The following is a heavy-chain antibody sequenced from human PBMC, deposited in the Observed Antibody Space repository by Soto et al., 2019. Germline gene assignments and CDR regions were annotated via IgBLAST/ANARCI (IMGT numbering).Heavy chain of an antibody. J-gene: IGHJ2*01. CDR1: GGTFSSYV. CDR2: IIPIFGTA. Sequence: QVQLVQSGAEVKKPGSSVKVSCKASGGTFSSYVISWVRQAPGQGLEWMGGIIPIFGTANYAQKFQGRVTITADESTSTAYMELSSLRSEDTAVYYCARVGGYCSSTSCYLLDWYFDLWGRGTLVTVSS. D-gene: IGHD2-2*01. V-gene: IGHV1-69*01. CDR3: ARVGGYCSSTSCYLLDWYFDL.